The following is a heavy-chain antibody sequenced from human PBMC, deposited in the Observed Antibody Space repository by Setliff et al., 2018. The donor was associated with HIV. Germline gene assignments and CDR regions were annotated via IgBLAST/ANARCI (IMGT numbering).Heavy chain of an antibody. CDR2: ISGSGVST. J-gene: IGHJ4*02. V-gene: IGHV3-23*01. Sequence: GGSLRLSCAASGFSFRTYAMSWVRQAPGKGLEWVSGISGSGVSTYYADSVKGRFTISRDNSKNTLYLQINSLRAEDTAVYYCAKSQVRYSSGWFFFDYWGQGTLVTVSS. CDR1: GFSFRTYA. D-gene: IGHD6-19*01. CDR3: AKSQVRYSSGWFFFDY.